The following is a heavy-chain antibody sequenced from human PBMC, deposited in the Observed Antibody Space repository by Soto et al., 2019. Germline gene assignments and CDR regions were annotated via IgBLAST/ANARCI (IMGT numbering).Heavy chain of an antibody. CDR1: GGSISRGGYY. CDR3: ARVRRCSGGSCYVYYYYYMDV. CDR2: IYYSGST. D-gene: IGHD2-15*01. Sequence: HVQLQESGPGLVKPSQTLSLTCTVSGGSISRGGYYWSWIRQHPGKGLEWIGYIYYSGSTYYNPSLTSRVTISVATSKNEFSLKLSAVTAADTAVYYCARVRRCSGGSCYVYYYYYMDVGGKGTTVTVSS. J-gene: IGHJ6*03. V-gene: IGHV4-31*03.